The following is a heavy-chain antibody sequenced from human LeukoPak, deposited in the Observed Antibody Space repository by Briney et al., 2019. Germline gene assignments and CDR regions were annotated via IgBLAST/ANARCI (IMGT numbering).Heavy chain of an antibody. D-gene: IGHD6-13*01. CDR1: GFTFSSYW. CDR2: IKQDGSEK. J-gene: IGHJ4*02. Sequence: PGGSLRLSCAASGFTFSSYWMSWVRQAPGKGLEWVANIKQDGSEKYYVDSVKGRFTISRDNAKNSLYLQMNSLRAEDTAVYYCARGGAAAGTEVYSDYWGQGTLVTVSS. V-gene: IGHV3-7*01. CDR3: ARGGAAAGTEVYSDY.